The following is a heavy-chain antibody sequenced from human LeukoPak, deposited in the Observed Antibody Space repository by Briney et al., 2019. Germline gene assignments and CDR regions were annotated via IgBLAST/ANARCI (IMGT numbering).Heavy chain of an antibody. Sequence: SETLSLTCTVSGDSVSNYYWSWIRQPPGKRLEWIGCIYYSESATYNPSLKSRVTISLDTSKNQFSLKLSSVTAADTAVYYCARNPWAGYFDYWGQGTLVTVSS. D-gene: IGHD3-10*01. CDR1: GDSVSNYY. V-gene: IGHV4-59*02. CDR3: ARNPWAGYFDY. J-gene: IGHJ4*02. CDR2: IYYSESA.